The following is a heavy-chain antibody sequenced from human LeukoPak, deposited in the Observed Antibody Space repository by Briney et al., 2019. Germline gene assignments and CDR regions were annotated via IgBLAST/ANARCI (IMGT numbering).Heavy chain of an antibody. J-gene: IGHJ4*02. Sequence: GGSLRLSCAASGFTFDDYAMHWVRQAPGKGLEWVSGISWNSGSIGHADSVKGRFTISRDNAKNSLYLQMNSLRAEDTALYYCAKDMRGGSGWSKIGKAFDYWGQGTLVTVSS. D-gene: IGHD6-19*01. CDR3: AKDMRGGSGWSKIGKAFDY. CDR1: GFTFDDYA. V-gene: IGHV3-9*01. CDR2: ISWNSGSI.